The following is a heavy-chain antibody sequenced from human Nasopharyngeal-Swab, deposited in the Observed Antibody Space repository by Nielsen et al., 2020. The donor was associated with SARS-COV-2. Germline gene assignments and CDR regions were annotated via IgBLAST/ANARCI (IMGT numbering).Heavy chain of an antibody. CDR1: GFNFNYYS. V-gene: IGHV3-48*04. J-gene: IGHJ4*02. D-gene: IGHD3-22*01. Sequence: GESLKISCAASGFNFNYYSMNWVRPAPGKGLEWVSYITSGSAIMYYADSVKGRFTISRDNAKNLLYLQMNSLRAEDTAVYYCASAHRAYGDSGYYPLDYWGKGTLVTVSS. CDR3: ASAHRAYGDSGYYPLDY. CDR2: ITSGSAIM.